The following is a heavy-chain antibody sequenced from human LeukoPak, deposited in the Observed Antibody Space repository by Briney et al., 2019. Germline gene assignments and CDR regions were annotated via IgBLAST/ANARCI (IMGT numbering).Heavy chain of an antibody. CDR2: INHSGST. CDR3: ARGSRPVDP. Sequence: PSETLSLTCAVYGGSFSGYYWSWIRQPPGKGLEWIGEINHSGSTNDNPSLKSRVTVSVDTSKNQFSLKLTSVTAADTAVYYCARGSRPVDPWGQGTLVTVSS. J-gene: IGHJ5*02. V-gene: IGHV4-34*01. CDR1: GGSFSGYY.